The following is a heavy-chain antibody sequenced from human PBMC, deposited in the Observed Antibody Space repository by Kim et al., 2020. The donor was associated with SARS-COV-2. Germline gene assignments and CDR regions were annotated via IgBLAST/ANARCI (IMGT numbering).Heavy chain of an antibody. CDR1: GFTFSSYA. Sequence: GGSLRLSCAASGFTFSSYAMSWVRQAPGKGLEWVSAISGSGGSTYYADSAKGRFTISRDNSKNTLYLQMNSLRAEDTAVYYCAKVRITMIVVVITRGQYYFDYWGQGTLVTFSS. CDR2: ISGSGGST. J-gene: IGHJ4*02. V-gene: IGHV3-23*01. D-gene: IGHD3-22*01. CDR3: AKVRITMIVVVITRGQYYFDY.